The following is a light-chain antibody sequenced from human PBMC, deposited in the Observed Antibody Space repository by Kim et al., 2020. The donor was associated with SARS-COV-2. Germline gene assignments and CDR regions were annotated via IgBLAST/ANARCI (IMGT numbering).Light chain of an antibody. Sequence: DIQMTQSPSSVSAAVGERVTITCRASQGILRWLTWYQQKPGEAPKPLIYAASSARSGVPSRFSGSGSGTDFTLTISSVQPEDFGTYYCQQANSFSRTLGQGPKLEL. CDR1: QGILRW. J-gene: IGKJ2*01. V-gene: IGKV1-12*01. CDR3: QQANSFSRT. CDR2: AAS.